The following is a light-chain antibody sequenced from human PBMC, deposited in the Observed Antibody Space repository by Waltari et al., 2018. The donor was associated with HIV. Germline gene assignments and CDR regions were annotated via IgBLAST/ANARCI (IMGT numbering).Light chain of an antibody. CDR2: EVT. CDR3: SSYTSSSLEI. CDR1: SSDVGGYNY. V-gene: IGLV2-14*03. J-gene: IGLJ2*01. Sequence: QSALTHPASVSGSPGQSITISCTGTSSDVGGYNYVSWYQQHPGKAPKLMIYEVTNRPSGVSNRFSGSKSGNTASLTISGLQVEDEADYYCSSYTSSSLEIFGGGTKLTVL.